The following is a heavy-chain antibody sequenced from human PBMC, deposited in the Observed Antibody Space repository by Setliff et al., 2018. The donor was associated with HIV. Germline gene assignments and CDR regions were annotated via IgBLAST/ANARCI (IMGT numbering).Heavy chain of an antibody. V-gene: IGHV1-69*13. D-gene: IGHD6-6*01. CDR1: GGTFSSYA. Sequence: SVKVSCKASGGTFSSYAISWVRQAPGQGLEWMGGIIPIFGTANYAQKFQGRVTITADESTSTAYMELSSLRSEDTAVYYCARETERWYSSSSGRAFDIWGQGTVVTVSS. CDR2: IIPIFGTA. J-gene: IGHJ3*02. CDR3: ARETERWYSSSSGRAFDI.